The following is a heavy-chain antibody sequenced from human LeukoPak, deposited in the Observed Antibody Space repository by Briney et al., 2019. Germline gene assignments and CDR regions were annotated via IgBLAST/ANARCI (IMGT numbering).Heavy chain of an antibody. CDR3: ARGRVVVAVSDY. Sequence: GGSLRLSCAASGFTFSSYSMNWVRQAPGKGLEWVSSISSSSSYMYYADSVKGRFTISRDNAKNSLYLQMNSLRAEDTAVYYYARGRVVVAVSDYWGQGTLVTVSS. J-gene: IGHJ4*02. CDR2: ISSSSSYM. D-gene: IGHD6-19*01. V-gene: IGHV3-21*01. CDR1: GFTFSSYS.